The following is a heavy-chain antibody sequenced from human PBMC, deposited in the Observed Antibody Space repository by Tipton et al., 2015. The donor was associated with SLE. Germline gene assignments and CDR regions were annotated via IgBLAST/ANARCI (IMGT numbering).Heavy chain of an antibody. CDR1: GDSVSSGVYY. J-gene: IGHJ4*02. CDR3: ARDQGGREIDF. D-gene: IGHD1-26*01. CDR2: IYYSGST. V-gene: IGHV4-61*08. Sequence: TLSLTCTVSGDSVSSGVYYWSWIRQYPGKGLEWIGYIYYSGSTNYNPSLKSRVTISVDTSKTQFSLKRRSVTAADTAVYYCARDQGGREIDFWGQGTLVTVSS.